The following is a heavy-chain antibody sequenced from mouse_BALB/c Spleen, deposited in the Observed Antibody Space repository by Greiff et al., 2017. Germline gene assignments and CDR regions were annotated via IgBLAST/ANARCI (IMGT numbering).Heavy chain of an antibody. D-gene: IGHD2-4*01. Sequence: QVHVKQSGPGLVAPSQSLSITCTVSGFSLTSYGVHWVRQPPGKGLEWLGVIWAGGSTNYNSALMSRLSISKDNSKSQVFLKMNSLQTDDTAMYYCASIYYDYADYYAMDYWGQGTSVTVSS. CDR2: IWAGGST. CDR3: ASIYYDYADYYAMDY. J-gene: IGHJ4*01. CDR1: GFSLTSYG. V-gene: IGHV2-9*02.